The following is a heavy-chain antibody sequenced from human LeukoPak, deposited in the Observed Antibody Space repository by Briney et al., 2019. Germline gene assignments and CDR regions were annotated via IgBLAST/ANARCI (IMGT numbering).Heavy chain of an antibody. CDR2: VSSSGVNT. CDR1: GFTFSNYA. D-gene: IGHD2-21*02. J-gene: IGHJ4*02. CDR3: AKRDRPCSGDCSAPYYFDY. Sequence: PGGSLRLSCAASGFTFSNYAMSWVRQAPGKGVEWVSSVSSSGVNTYYADSVKGRFTISRDNSRNTVYLQISSLRAEDTAVYYCAKRDRPCSGDCSAPYYFDYWGQGTLVTVSS. V-gene: IGHV3-23*01.